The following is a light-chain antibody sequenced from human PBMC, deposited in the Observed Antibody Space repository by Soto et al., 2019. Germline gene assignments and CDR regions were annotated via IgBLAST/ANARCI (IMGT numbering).Light chain of an antibody. Sequence: QSALTQPRSVSGSPGQSVTISCTGTSSDVGGYKYVSWYQQHPDKAPKVMIYDVSERPSGVPDRFSGSKSGNTASLTISGLQADDEADYYCCSYADSSYVFGTGTKLTVL. CDR1: SSDVGGYKY. CDR3: CSYADSSYV. CDR2: DVS. J-gene: IGLJ1*01. V-gene: IGLV2-11*01.